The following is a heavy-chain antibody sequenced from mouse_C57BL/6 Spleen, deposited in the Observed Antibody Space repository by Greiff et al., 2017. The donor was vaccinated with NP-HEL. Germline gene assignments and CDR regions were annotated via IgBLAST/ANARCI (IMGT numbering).Heavy chain of an antibody. CDR2: IYPGDGDT. CDR3: ARGVYDYDEAWFAY. V-gene: IGHV1-82*01. Sequence: VQLQQSGPELVKPGASVKISCKASGYAFSSSWMNWVKQRPGKGLEWIGRIYPGDGDTNYNGKFKGKATLTADKSSSTAYMQLSSLTSEDSAVYFCARGVYDYDEAWFAYWGQGTLVTVSA. J-gene: IGHJ3*01. D-gene: IGHD2-4*01. CDR1: GYAFSSSW.